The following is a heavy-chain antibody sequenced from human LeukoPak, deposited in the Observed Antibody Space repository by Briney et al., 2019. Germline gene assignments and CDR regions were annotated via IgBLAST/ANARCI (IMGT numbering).Heavy chain of an antibody. J-gene: IGHJ4*02. CDR1: GFTFSSYA. V-gene: IGHV3-23*01. CDR2: ISGSGGST. CDR3: AKDSYGDYAIDY. D-gene: IGHD4-17*01. Sequence: GSRRLSCAASGFTFSSYAMSWVRQAPGKGLEWVSAISGSGGSTYYADSVKGRFTISRDNSKNTLYLQMNSLRAEDTAVYYCAKDSYGDYAIDYWGQGTLVTVSS.